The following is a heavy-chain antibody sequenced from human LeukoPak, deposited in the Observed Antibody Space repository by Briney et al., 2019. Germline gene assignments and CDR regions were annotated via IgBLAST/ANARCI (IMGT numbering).Heavy chain of an antibody. D-gene: IGHD3-22*01. J-gene: IGHJ3*02. CDR3: ARSKNSVHYYDSSGYYFRLDAFDI. CDR2: IYISGST. CDR1: GGSISSYY. V-gene: IGHV4-4*07. Sequence: SETLSLTCTVSGGSISSYYWSWIRQPAGKGLEWIGHIYISGSTYYNPSLKSRVTMSVDTSKNQFSLKLSSVTAADTAVYYCARSKNSVHYYDSSGYYFRLDAFDIWGQGTMVTVSS.